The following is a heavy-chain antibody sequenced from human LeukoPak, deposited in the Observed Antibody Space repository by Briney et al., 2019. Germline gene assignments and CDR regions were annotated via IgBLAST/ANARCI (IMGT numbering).Heavy chain of an antibody. D-gene: IGHD6-13*01. V-gene: IGHV3-23*01. CDR3: AKGEYSSSWYTEVFYY. J-gene: IGHJ4*02. CDR2: ISGSGGST. CDR1: GFTFSSYA. Sequence: GGSLRLSCAASGFTFSSYAMSWVRQAPGKGLEWVSAISGSGGSTYYADSVKGRFTISRDNSKNTLYLQMNSLRAEDTVVYYCAKGEYSSSWYTEVFYYWGQGTLVTVSS.